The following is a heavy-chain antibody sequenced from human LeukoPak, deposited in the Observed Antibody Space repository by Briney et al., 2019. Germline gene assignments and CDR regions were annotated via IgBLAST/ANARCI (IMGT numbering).Heavy chain of an antibody. J-gene: IGHJ4*02. CDR1: GGSISSGSYY. Sequence: SQTLSLTCTVSGGSISSGSYYWSWIRQPAGKGLEWIGRIYTSGSTNYNPSLKGRVTISVDTSKNQFSLKLSSVTAADMAVYYCARSRAVTFDYWGQGTLVTVSS. V-gene: IGHV4-61*02. D-gene: IGHD4-11*01. CDR2: IYTSGST. CDR3: ARSRAVTFDY.